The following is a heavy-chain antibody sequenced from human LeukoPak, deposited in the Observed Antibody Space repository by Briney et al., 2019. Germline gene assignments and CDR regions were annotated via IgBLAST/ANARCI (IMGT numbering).Heavy chain of an antibody. CDR2: ISVYSGTT. CDR1: DYTFISYG. CDR3: ASRSSIGDGYTTLFDY. Sequence: ASVKVSCKATDYTFISYGIGWVRQARGQGLEWMGWISVYSGTTNYAQKFQGRVTMTIDTSTTIAYMELRSLKSDDTAVYYCASRSSIGDGYTTLFDYWGQGTLVTVSS. V-gene: IGHV1-18*01. J-gene: IGHJ4*02. D-gene: IGHD5-24*01.